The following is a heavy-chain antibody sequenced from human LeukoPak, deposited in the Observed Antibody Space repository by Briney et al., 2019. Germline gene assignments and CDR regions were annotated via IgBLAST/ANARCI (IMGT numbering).Heavy chain of an antibody. V-gene: IGHV4-59*08. D-gene: IGHD6-13*01. J-gene: IGHJ4*02. CDR2: VYYSENT. CDR1: GGSISSYY. CDR3: ATLFHPSQPGIAAVEIDY. Sequence: PSETLSLTCTVSGGSISSYYWSWIRQPPGKGLEWIGYVYYSENTNYNPSLKSRVTISADTSRNQFSLKLKSVTAADTAVYYCATLFHPSQPGIAAVEIDYWGQGTLVTVSS.